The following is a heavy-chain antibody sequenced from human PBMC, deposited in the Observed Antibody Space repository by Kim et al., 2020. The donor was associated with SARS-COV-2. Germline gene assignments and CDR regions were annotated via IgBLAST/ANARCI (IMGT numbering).Heavy chain of an antibody. V-gene: IGHV4-4*02. CDR3: AREGFGDLAFDS. Sequence: SETLSLTCAVSGGSISSSDWWTWVRQPPGKGLEWIGQINHSGSTIYNPSLKSRVTISIDTSKNHFSLNLSSVTAADTAVYYCAREGFGDLAFDSWGQGIL. J-gene: IGHJ4*02. CDR1: GGSISSSDW. CDR2: INHSGST. D-gene: IGHD3-10*01.